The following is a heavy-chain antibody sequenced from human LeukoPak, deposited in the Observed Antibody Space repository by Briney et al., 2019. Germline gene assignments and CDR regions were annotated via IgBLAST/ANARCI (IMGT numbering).Heavy chain of an antibody. D-gene: IGHD6-25*01. J-gene: IGHJ4*02. CDR2: MNPNSGNT. Sequence: ASVKVSCKASGYTFTSYDINWVRQATGQGLEWMGWMNPNSGNTGYAQKFQGRVTMTRNTSISTAYMELISLGSEDTAVHYAAGAGGQEDAIAPATAGFDYWGQGTLVTVSS. V-gene: IGHV1-8*01. CDR1: GYTFTSYD. CDR3: AGAGGQEDAIAPATAGFDY.